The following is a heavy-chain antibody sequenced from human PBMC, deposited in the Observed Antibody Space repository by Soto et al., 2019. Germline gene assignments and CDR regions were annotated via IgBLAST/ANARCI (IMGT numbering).Heavy chain of an antibody. CDR3: AKKTYAAVTGHDFDY. CDR1: GFTFSTYA. Sequence: EVQLLESGGGLIQPGGSLRLSCAASGFTFSTYAMNWVRQTPGKGLEWVATISSRAISTNYADSVKGRFTISRGNSKLVLCLRMTSLRTEDTAVHFCAKKTYAAVTGHDFDYWGQGTLVTVSS. D-gene: IGHD3-9*01. V-gene: IGHV3-23*01. CDR2: ISSRAIST. J-gene: IGHJ4*02.